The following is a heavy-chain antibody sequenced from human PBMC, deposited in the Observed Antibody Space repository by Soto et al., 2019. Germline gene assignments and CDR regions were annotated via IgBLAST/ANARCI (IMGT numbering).Heavy chain of an antibody. V-gene: IGHV1-2*04. CDR2: INPSGGST. D-gene: IGHD5-12*01. J-gene: IGHJ3*02. Sequence: GASVKVSCKASGYTFTSYYMHWVRQAPGQGLEWMGIINPSGGSTNYAQKFQGWVTMTRDTSISTAYMELSRLRSDDTAVYYCARVIVATIWGAFDIWGQGTMATVSS. CDR1: GYTFTSYY. CDR3: ARVIVATIWGAFDI.